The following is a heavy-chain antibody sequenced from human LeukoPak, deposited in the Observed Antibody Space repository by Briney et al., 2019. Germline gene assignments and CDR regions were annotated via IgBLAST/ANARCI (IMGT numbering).Heavy chain of an antibody. CDR2: IIPIFGTA. D-gene: IGHD3-3*01. CDR3: ARGPYTIFGVVMADY. Sequence: SVKVSCKASGGTFSSYAISWVRQAPGQGLEWMGGIIPIFGTANYAQKFQGRVTITTDESTSTAYMELSSLRSEDTAVYYCARGPYTIFGVVMADYWGQGTLVTVSS. J-gene: IGHJ4*02. V-gene: IGHV1-69*05. CDR1: GGTFSSYA.